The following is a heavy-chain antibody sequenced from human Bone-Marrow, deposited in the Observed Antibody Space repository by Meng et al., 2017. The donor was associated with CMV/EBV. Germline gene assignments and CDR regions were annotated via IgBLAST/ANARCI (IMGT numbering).Heavy chain of an antibody. J-gene: IGHJ4*02. Sequence: GGSLRLSCAASGFTFSSYSMNWVRQAPGKGLEWVSSISSSSSYIYYADSVKGRFTISRDDFKNTLYLQMNSLRAEDTAVYYCATKPGLHWGLHKWGQGTLVTVSS. CDR1: GFTFSSYS. D-gene: IGHD7-27*01. V-gene: IGHV3-21*04. CDR2: ISSSSSYI. CDR3: ATKPGLHWGLHK.